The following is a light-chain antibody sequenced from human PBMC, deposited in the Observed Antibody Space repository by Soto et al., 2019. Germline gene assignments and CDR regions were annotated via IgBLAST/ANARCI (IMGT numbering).Light chain of an antibody. CDR1: QSISSHY. J-gene: IGKJ2*01. CDR3: QQDGNSGT. V-gene: IGKV3-20*01. CDR2: GTS. Sequence: EVVLTQSPGTLSLSPGERTTLSCRASQSISSHYLGWYQQIPGQTPRLLIYGTSKRATGIADRFSGSGSGTDFTLNISGLEHEDSAVYYCQQDGNSGTFGQGTKLEIK.